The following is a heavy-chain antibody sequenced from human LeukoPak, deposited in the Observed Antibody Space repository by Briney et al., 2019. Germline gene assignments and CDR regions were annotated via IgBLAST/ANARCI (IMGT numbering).Heavy chain of an antibody. D-gene: IGHD1-26*01. V-gene: IGHV4-59*01. CDR3: ARAALRVGATSFDY. J-gene: IGHJ4*02. CDR1: CGSISRYY. CDR2: IYYTGST. Sequence: AETLSLTCTVSCGSISRYYCSCIRQPPGKGLECMVYIYYTGSTNYNPSLKSRVTISVDTSKKQFSLKLSSVTAADTAVYYCARAALRVGATSFDYWGQGTLVTVSS.